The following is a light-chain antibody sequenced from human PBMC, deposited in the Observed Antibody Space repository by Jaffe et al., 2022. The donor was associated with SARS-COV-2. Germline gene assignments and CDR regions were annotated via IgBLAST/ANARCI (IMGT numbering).Light chain of an antibody. CDR2: STN. J-gene: IGLJ3*02. CDR1: SGSVSTSYY. CDR3: VLYMGSGISV. Sequence: QTVVTQEPSFSVSPGGTVTLTCGLSSGSVSTSYYPSWYQQTPGQAPRTLIHSTNTRSSGVPDRFSGFILGNKAALTITGAQADDESDYYCVLYMGSGISVFGGGTKLTVL. V-gene: IGLV8-61*01.